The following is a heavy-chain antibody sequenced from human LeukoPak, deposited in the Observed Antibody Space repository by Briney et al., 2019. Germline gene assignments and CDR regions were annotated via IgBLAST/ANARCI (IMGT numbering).Heavy chain of an antibody. CDR2: IYYSGST. V-gene: IGHV4-59*01. CDR3: ASGPTTVTTWLY. D-gene: IGHD4-17*01. CDR1: GGSISSYY. Sequence: SETLSLTGTVSGGSISSYYWSWIRQPPGKGLEWIGYIYYSGSTNYNPSLKSRVTISVDTSKNQFSLKLSSVTAADTAVYYCASGPTTVTTWLYWGQGTLVTVSS. J-gene: IGHJ4*02.